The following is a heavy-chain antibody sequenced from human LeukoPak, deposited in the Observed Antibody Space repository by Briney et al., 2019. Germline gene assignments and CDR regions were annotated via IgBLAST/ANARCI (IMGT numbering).Heavy chain of an antibody. Sequence: PGGSLRLSCAASGFTFSSYGMHWVRQAPGKGLEWVAVISYDGSNKYYADSVKGRFTISRDNSKNTLYLQMNSLRAEDTAVYYCAKCIAVAGVSRHYYGMDVWGQGTTVTVSS. D-gene: IGHD6-19*01. J-gene: IGHJ6*02. V-gene: IGHV3-30*18. CDR3: AKCIAVAGVSRHYYGMDV. CDR1: GFTFSSYG. CDR2: ISYDGSNK.